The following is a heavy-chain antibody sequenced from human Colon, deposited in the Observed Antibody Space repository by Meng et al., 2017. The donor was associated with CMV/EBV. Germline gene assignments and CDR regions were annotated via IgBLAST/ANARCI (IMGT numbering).Heavy chain of an antibody. J-gene: IGHJ3*02. Sequence: QVQLQQSGPGLVKPSQTLPLTCAISGDSVSSDPVAWNWIRQSPSRGLEWLGRTYYRSTWGNDYAISVRSRLTINPDTAKNQFSLHLKSVTPEDTAVYYCARDRLWAFDIWGQGTMVTVSS. CDR1: GDSVSSDPVA. D-gene: IGHD3-16*01. V-gene: IGHV6-1*01. CDR2: TYYRSTWGN. CDR3: ARDRLWAFDI.